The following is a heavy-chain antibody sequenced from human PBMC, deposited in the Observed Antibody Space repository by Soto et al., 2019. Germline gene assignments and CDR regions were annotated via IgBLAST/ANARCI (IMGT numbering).Heavy chain of an antibody. J-gene: IGHJ4*02. Sequence: QITLKESGPTLVQPTQTLTLTCTFSGFSLSTNGVAVGWIRQPPGKALEWLALIYWDDDRRYSPSLKSRLTITKDTTKNQVVLTMTSMDPVDTATYYCEHSVVTVPPVYWGQGTLVTVSS. D-gene: IGHD2-21*02. CDR1: GFSLSTNGVA. CDR2: IYWDDDR. CDR3: EHSVVTVPPVY. V-gene: IGHV2-5*02.